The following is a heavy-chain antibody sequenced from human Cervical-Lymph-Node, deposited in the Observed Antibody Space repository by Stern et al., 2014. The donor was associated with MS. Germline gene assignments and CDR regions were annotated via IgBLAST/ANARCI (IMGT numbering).Heavy chain of an antibody. Sequence: VQLVQSGAEVKKPGASVKVSCKVSGYSLTDLSMHWVRQPPGKGLEWMGGFDPAYAVTIYAHQLQGRLTMTEDTSAYTSYMELSSLRSEDTAVYYCVRYGDYVDAFDMWGQGTMFTVSS. D-gene: IGHD4-17*01. J-gene: IGHJ3*02. V-gene: IGHV1-24*01. CDR2: FDPAYAVT. CDR3: VRYGDYVDAFDM. CDR1: GYSLTDLS.